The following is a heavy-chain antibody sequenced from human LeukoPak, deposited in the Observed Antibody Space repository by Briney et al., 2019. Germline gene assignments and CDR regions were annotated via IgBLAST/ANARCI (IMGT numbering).Heavy chain of an antibody. D-gene: IGHD5-12*01. J-gene: IGHJ6*02. CDR3: ASVDIVATIYGMDV. Sequence: ASVKVSCKASGYTFTGYYMNWVRQAPGQGLEWMGWINPNSGGTNYAQKFQGRVTMTRDTSISTAYMELSRLRSDDTAVYYCASVDIVATIYGMDVWGQGTTVTVSS. V-gene: IGHV1-2*02. CDR2: INPNSGGT. CDR1: GYTFTGYY.